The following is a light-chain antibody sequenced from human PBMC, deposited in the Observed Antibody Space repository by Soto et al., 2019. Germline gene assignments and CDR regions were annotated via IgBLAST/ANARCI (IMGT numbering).Light chain of an antibody. CDR1: NSDVGGYNY. V-gene: IGLV2-14*03. CDR2: DVT. J-gene: IGLJ2*01. CDR3: SSYASSITLVL. Sequence: QSALTQPASVSGSPGQSITISCTGTNSDVGGYNYVSWYQQHPGKAPKLMIYDVTNRPSGVSNRFSGSKSGTTASLTISGLQAEDEADYYCSSYASSITLVLFGGGTEVTVL.